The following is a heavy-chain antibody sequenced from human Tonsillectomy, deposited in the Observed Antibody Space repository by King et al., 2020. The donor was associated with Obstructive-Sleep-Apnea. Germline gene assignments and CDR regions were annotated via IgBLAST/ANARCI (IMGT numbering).Heavy chain of an antibody. V-gene: IGHV4-39*07. Sequence: QLQESGPGLVKPSETLSLTCTVSGGSISSSSYYWGWIRQPPGKGLGWIGSIYYSGSTYYNPALKGRVTISVDTSKNQFSLKLSSVTAADTAVYYCARDQGYFDYWGQGTLVTVSS. CDR3: ARDQGYFDY. CDR1: GGSISSSSYY. CDR2: IYYSGST. J-gene: IGHJ4*02.